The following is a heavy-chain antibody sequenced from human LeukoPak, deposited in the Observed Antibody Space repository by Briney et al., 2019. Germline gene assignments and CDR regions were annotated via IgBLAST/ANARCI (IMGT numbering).Heavy chain of an antibody. CDR1: GGSISSYY. CDR2: IYYSGST. D-gene: IGHD2-2*02. Sequence: SETLSLTCTVSGGSISSYYWSWIRQPPGKGLEWVGYIYYSGSTNYNPSLKSRVTISVDTSKNQFSLKLSSVTAADTAVYYCARAIPLDYWGQGTLVTVSS. CDR3: ARAIPLDY. V-gene: IGHV4-59*01. J-gene: IGHJ4*02.